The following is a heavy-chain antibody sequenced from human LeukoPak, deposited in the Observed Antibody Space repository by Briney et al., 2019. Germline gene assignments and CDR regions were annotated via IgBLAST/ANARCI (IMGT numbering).Heavy chain of an antibody. CDR3: ARGTIAAPGTDY. Sequence: GASLRLSCAASGFTFSDHFMHWVRQAPGKGLEWVANIKQDGSEKHFADSVKGRFTISRDNAENSLYLQMNSLRAEDTAMYYCARGTIAAPGTDYWGQGTLVTVSS. CDR2: IKQDGSEK. D-gene: IGHD6-13*01. V-gene: IGHV3-7*01. J-gene: IGHJ4*02. CDR1: GFTFSDHF.